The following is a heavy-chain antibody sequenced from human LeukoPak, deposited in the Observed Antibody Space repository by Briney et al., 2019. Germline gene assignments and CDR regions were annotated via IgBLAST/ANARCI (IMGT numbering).Heavy chain of an antibody. D-gene: IGHD3-22*01. CDR1: GFTFVDYA. Sequence: GGSLRLSCTASGFTFVDYAMTWVRQAPGKGLEWVSAVNWNGGYTYYADSVKGRFTISRDDAKNSLYVQMNSLRAEDTAVYYCARIFRNGYYDSSGYVDYWGQGTLVTVSS. J-gene: IGHJ4*02. CDR2: VNWNGGYT. V-gene: IGHV3-20*04. CDR3: ARIFRNGYYDSSGYVDY.